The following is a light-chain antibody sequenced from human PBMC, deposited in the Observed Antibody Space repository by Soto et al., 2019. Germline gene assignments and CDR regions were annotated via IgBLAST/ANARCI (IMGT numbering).Light chain of an antibody. Sequence: QSALTQPASVSGSPGQSITISCTGTSSDVGGYNYVSWYQQHPGKAPKLMIYEVSNRPSGVSNRFSGYKSGNTASLNISGLQAEDEADYYCSSYTSSSRVFGGGTQLTVL. V-gene: IGLV2-14*01. J-gene: IGLJ2*01. CDR3: SSYTSSSRV. CDR2: EVS. CDR1: SSDVGGYNY.